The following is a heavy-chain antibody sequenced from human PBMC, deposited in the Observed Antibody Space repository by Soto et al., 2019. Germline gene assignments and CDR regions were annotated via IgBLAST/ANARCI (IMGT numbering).Heavy chain of an antibody. CDR2: ISGSGGST. J-gene: IGHJ5*02. V-gene: IGHV3-23*01. Sequence: PGGSLRPSCAASGFTFSSYAMSWVRQAPGKGLEWVSAISGSGGSTYYADSVKGRFTISRDNSKNALYLQMNSLRAEDTAVYYCAKPIYSSGWYGWFDPWGQGTLVTVSS. CDR3: AKPIYSSGWYGWFDP. D-gene: IGHD6-19*01. CDR1: GFTFSSYA.